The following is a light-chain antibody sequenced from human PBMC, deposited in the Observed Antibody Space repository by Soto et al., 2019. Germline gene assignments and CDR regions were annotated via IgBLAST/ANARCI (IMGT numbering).Light chain of an antibody. V-gene: IGLV2-8*01. J-gene: IGLJ2*01. CDR3: SSYAGSNNLI. Sequence: QSVLTQPPSASGSPGQSVTISCTGTSSDVGGYNYVSWYQQHPGKAPKLMIYEVRKWPSGVPDRFSGSKSGNTASLTVAGLQAEDEADYYCSSYAGSNNLIFGGGTKLTVL. CDR2: EVR. CDR1: SSDVGGYNY.